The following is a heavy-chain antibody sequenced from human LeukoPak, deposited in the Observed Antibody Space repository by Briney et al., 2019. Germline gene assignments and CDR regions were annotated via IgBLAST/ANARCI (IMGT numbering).Heavy chain of an antibody. CDR1: GFTFSSYA. D-gene: IGHD3-22*01. CDR3: ARGYDSSGYYAGEWFDP. V-gene: IGHV3-30-3*01. J-gene: IGHJ5*02. Sequence: GRSLRLSCAASGFTFSSYAMHWVRQAPGKGLEWVAVISYDGSNKYYADSVKGRFTISRDNSKNTLCLQMNSLRAEDTAVYYCARGYDSSGYYAGEWFDPWGQGTLVTVSS. CDR2: ISYDGSNK.